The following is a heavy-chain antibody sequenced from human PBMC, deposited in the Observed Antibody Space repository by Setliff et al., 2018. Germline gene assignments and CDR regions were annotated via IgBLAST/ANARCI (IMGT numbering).Heavy chain of an antibody. CDR3: AKDTHYYSNTGYYCIDY. J-gene: IGHJ4*02. V-gene: IGHV3-21*01. Sequence: ETLSLSCVASGFTFSSYSMIWVRQAPGTGLEWVSSVSIGQTHIYYADSVKGRFTVSRDNSRNTLFLQMNSLTAEDTAVYYCAKDTHYYSNTGYYCIDYWGQGALVTVSS. D-gene: IGHD3-22*01. CDR2: VSIGQTHI. CDR1: GFTFSSYS.